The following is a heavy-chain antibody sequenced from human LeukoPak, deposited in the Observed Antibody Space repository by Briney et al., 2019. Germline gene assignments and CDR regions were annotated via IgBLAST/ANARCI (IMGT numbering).Heavy chain of an antibody. CDR2: ISGSGGSA. D-gene: IGHD2-8*01. Sequence: GGSLRLSCAASGFTYSNYAMDWVRQAPGKGLEWVSGISGSGGSAYYADSVKGRFTISRDSSKNTLFLQMNRLRAEDTAVYYCAKDRSSNGVCYFDSWGQVTLVTVSS. CDR1: GFTYSNYA. CDR3: AKDRSSNGVCYFDS. J-gene: IGHJ4*02. V-gene: IGHV3-23*01.